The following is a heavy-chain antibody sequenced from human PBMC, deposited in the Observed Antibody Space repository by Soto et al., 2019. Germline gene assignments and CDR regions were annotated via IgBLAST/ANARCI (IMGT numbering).Heavy chain of an antibody. CDR1: GFTFSSYG. V-gene: IGHV3-30*18. CDR3: AKDQRDSSSWYGSYYYYYYGMDV. J-gene: IGHJ6*02. Sequence: QVQLVESGGGVVQPGRSLRLSCAASGFTFSSYGMHWVRQAPGKGLEWVAVISYDGSNKYYADSVKGRFTISRDNSKNTLYLQMNSLRAEDTAVYYCAKDQRDSSSWYGSYYYYYYGMDVWGQGTTVTVSS. D-gene: IGHD6-13*01. CDR2: ISYDGSNK.